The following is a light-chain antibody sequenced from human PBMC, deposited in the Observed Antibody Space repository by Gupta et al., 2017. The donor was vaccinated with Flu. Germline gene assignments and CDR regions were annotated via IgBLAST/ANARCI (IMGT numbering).Light chain of an antibody. CDR2: EVS. CDR1: SSDVGGYNY. CDR3: SSYTSSSTLVV. Sequence: QSALPQPASVSGSPGQWITISCTGTSSDVGGYNYVSWYQQHPGKAPKLMIYEVSNRPSGVSNRFSGSKSGNTASLTISGLQAEDEADYYCSSYTSSSTLVVFGGGTKLTVL. V-gene: IGLV2-14*01. J-gene: IGLJ2*01.